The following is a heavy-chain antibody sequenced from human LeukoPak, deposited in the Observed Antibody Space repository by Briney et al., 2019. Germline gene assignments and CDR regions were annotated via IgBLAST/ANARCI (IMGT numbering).Heavy chain of an antibody. V-gene: IGHV1-18*01. D-gene: IGHD6-13*01. Sequence: ASVKVSCKASGYTFNTNGLNWERQAPGQGLEWMGWINANTGSTNYAQIFQGRVTMTTDTSTSTAYMELTSLTSDDTAIYYCARDAYQGSSWSNWFDSWGQGTLVIVSS. CDR3: ARDAYQGSSWSNWFDS. CDR1: GYTFNTNG. J-gene: IGHJ5*01. CDR2: INANTGST.